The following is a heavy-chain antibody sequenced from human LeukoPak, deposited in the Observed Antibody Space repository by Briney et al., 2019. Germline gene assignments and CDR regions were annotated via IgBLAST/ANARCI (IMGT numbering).Heavy chain of an antibody. D-gene: IGHD3-3*01. J-gene: IGHJ5*02. CDR3: ARGPKTTKVFGVVTFGDNWFDP. CDR1: GYTFTSYD. CDR2: MNPNSGNT. V-gene: IGHV1-8*01. Sequence: PSASVKVSCKASGYTFTSYDINWVRQATGQGLEWMGWMNPNSGNTGYAQKFQGRVTMTRNTSISTAYMELSSLRSEDTAVYYCARGPKTTKVFGVVTFGDNWFDPGAREPWSPSPQ.